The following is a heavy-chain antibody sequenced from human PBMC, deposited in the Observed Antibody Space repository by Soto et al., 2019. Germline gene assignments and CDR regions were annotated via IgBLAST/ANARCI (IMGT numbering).Heavy chain of an antibody. V-gene: IGHV1-18*01. CDR2: ISAYNGNT. CDR1: GYTFTSYG. D-gene: IGHD6-19*01. J-gene: IGHJ3*02. Sequence: ASVKVSCKASGYTFTSYGISWVRQAPGQGLEWMGWISAYNGNTNYAQKLQGRVTMTTDTSTSTAYMELRSLRSDDAAVYYCAASYSSGWYGAFDIWGQGTMVTVSS. CDR3: AASYSSGWYGAFDI.